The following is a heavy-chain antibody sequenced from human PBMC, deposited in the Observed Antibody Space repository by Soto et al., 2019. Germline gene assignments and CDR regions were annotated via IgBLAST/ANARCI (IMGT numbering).Heavy chain of an antibody. V-gene: IGHV1-18*01. Sequence: ASVKVSCEASGYTFTSYGISWVRQAPGQGLEWMGWISAYNGNTNYAQKLQGRVTMTTDTSTSTAYMELRSLRSDDTAVYYCARGRAGGSYYYGMDVWGQGTTVTVSS. CDR2: ISAYNGNT. D-gene: IGHD1-26*01. J-gene: IGHJ6*02. CDR3: ARGRAGGSYYYGMDV. CDR1: GYTFTSYG.